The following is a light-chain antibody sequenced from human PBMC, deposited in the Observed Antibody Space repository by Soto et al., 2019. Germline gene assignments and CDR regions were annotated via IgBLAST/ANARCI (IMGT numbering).Light chain of an antibody. CDR2: GVS. CDR3: QQYGTSPLT. J-gene: IGKJ4*01. CDR1: QRVSRSD. V-gene: IGKV3-20*01. Sequence: EIMLTQSPGTLSLSPGDSATLSCRASQRVSRSDLAWYQQKPGQAPRLLMYGVSSRATGTPDRFSGSGSATDFTLTISRLQPEDFAIYYCQQYGTSPLTFGGGTKVEI.